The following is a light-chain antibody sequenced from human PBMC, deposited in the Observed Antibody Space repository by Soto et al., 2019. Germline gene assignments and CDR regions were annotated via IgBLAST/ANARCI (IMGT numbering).Light chain of an antibody. CDR3: MQALQTPLT. CDR2: MGS. CDR1: QSLLHSNGYNY. J-gene: IGKJ4*01. Sequence: DIVMTQSPLSLPVTPGEPASISCRSSQSLLHSNGYNYVDWFLQRPGQSPQVLIDMGSYRASGVPDRFSGSGSGTDFTLEISRVETEDVVIYYGMQALQTPLTFGGGTKVEIK. V-gene: IGKV2-28*01.